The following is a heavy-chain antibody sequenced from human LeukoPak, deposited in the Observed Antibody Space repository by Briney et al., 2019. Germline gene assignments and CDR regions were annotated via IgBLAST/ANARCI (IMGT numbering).Heavy chain of an antibody. CDR3: TRVGYIDEGIDY. J-gene: IGHJ4*02. CDR2: IKQDGSKK. D-gene: IGHD5-24*01. CDR1: GFSVSSYY. Sequence: PGGSLRLSCAASGFSVSSYYMSWVRQAPGKGLEWVANIKQDGSKKSYVDSVKGRFTISRDNAKNSLYLQMNSLRAEDTAIYYCTRVGYIDEGIDYWGQGTLVTVSS. V-gene: IGHV3-7*04.